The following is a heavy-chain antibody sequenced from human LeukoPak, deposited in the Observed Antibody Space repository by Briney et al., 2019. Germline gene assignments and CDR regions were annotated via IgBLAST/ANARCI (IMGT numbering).Heavy chain of an antibody. CDR2: IYPGDSDT. V-gene: IGHV5-51*01. Sequence: GESLQISCKGSGYNFPTSWIGWVRQMPGKGLEWMGLIYPGDSDTRYSPSFQGQVTISVDKSISTAYLQWSSLKASDTATYYCAIRYSGSYHDYWGQGTLVTVSS. D-gene: IGHD1-26*01. J-gene: IGHJ4*02. CDR1: GYNFPTSW. CDR3: AIRYSGSYHDY.